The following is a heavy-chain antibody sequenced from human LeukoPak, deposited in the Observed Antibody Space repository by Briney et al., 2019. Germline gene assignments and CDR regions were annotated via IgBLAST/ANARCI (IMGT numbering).Heavy chain of an antibody. CDR1: GYTFSSYG. V-gene: IGHV3-30*02. D-gene: IGHD3-16*01. Sequence: PGGSLRLSCAASGYTFSSYGMHWVRQAPGKGLEWVAFIRYDGSNKYYADSVKGRFTISRDNSKNTLYLQMNSLRAEDTAVYYCAKVFFPLGAPTYYFDYWGQGTLVTVSS. CDR2: IRYDGSNK. CDR3: AKVFFPLGAPTYYFDY. J-gene: IGHJ4*02.